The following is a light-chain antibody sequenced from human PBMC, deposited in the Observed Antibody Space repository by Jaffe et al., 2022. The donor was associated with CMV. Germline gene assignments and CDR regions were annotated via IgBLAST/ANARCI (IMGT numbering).Light chain of an antibody. V-gene: IGLV2-8*01. J-gene: IGLJ2*01. CDR3: SSYAGSDNLV. CDR2: EVN. Sequence: QSALTQPPSASGSPGQSVTISCIGTSSDVGGYNYVAWYQQHPGKAPKLIIYEVNKRPSGVPDRFSASKSGSTASLTVSGLQADDEADYYCSSYAGSDNLVFGGGTKLTVL. CDR1: SSDVGGYNY.